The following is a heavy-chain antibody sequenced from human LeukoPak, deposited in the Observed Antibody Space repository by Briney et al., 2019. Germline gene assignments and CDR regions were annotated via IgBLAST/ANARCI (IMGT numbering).Heavy chain of an antibody. V-gene: IGHV3-33*01. D-gene: IGHD3-10*01. Sequence: GRSLRLSCAASGFTFSSYGMHWVRQAPGKGLEWVAVIWYDGSNKYYADSVKGRFTISRDNSKNTLYLQMNSLRAEDTAVYYCARDFTVRGVIIGAFDIWGQGTMVTVSS. J-gene: IGHJ3*02. CDR1: GFTFSSYG. CDR2: IWYDGSNK. CDR3: ARDFTVRGVIIGAFDI.